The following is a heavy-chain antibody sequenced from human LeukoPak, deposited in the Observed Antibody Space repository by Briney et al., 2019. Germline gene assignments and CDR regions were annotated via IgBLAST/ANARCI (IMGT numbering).Heavy chain of an antibody. CDR2: FDPEDGET. CDR3: ATVRRFASVWYFDL. J-gene: IGHJ2*01. Sequence: ASVKVSCKVSGYTHTELSTHWVRQAPGKGLEWMGGFDPEDGETIYAQKFQGRVTMTEDTSTDTAYMELSSLRSEDTAVYYCATVRRFASVWYFDLWGRGTLVTVSS. D-gene: IGHD3-3*01. CDR1: GYTHTELS. V-gene: IGHV1-24*01.